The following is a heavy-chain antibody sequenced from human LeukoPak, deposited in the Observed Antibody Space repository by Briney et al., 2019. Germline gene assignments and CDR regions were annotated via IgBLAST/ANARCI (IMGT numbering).Heavy chain of an antibody. CDR2: IEPNSGGT. Sequence: GASVKVSCKASGYTFTGHYMHWIRQAPGQGLEWMGWIEPNSGGTHYAQNFQGRLTISRDTSISTAYMELSRLRSDDTAVYYCAREHITMVRGVNGWGGYWGQGTLVTVSS. D-gene: IGHD3-10*01. CDR1: GYTFTGHY. CDR3: AREHITMVRGVNGWGGY. J-gene: IGHJ4*02. V-gene: IGHV1-2*02.